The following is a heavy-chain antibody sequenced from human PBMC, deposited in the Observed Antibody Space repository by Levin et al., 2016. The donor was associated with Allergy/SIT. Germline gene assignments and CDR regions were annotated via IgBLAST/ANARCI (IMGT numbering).Heavy chain of an antibody. Sequence: GESLKISCAASGFILRRYVMTWVRQAPGKGLEWVSVISGSGGTTRYVDSVQGRFTISRDNSKNTLHLQMNSLRAEDTAVYYCAKESHGSSSWYTWEHWGQGTLVTVS. CDR2: ISGSGGTT. CDR1: GFILRRYV. J-gene: IGHJ1*01. CDR3: AKESHGSSSWYTWEH. D-gene: IGHD6-13*01. V-gene: IGHV3-23*01.